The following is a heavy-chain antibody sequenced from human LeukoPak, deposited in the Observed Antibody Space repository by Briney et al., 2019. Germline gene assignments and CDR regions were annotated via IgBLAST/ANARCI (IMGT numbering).Heavy chain of an antibody. D-gene: IGHD3-22*01. Sequence: GRSLRLSCAASGLTFSSYGMHWVRRAPGKGLEWVAVIWYDGSNKYYADSVKGRFTISRDNSKNTLYLQMNSLRAEDTAVYYCAKDRYYYDSSGLFDYWGQGTLVTVSS. CDR1: GLTFSSYG. CDR3: AKDRYYYDSSGLFDY. CDR2: IWYDGSNK. J-gene: IGHJ4*02. V-gene: IGHV3-33*06.